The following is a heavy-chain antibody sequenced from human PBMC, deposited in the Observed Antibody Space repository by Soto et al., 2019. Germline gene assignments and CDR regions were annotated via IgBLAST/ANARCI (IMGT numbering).Heavy chain of an antibody. V-gene: IGHV1-69*04. D-gene: IGHD3-10*01. CDR3: ATSYGSGYRAFDY. Sequence: QVQLVQSRAEMKRPGSSVNVSCKASGDTFSFYSINWVRQAPGLGLEWMGRVNPILSMSNYAQRFQGRVTMTADKSTSTAYMELSGLRSEDTAMYYCATSYGSGYRAFDYWGQGALVTVSS. J-gene: IGHJ4*02. CDR1: GDTFSFYS. CDR2: VNPILSMS.